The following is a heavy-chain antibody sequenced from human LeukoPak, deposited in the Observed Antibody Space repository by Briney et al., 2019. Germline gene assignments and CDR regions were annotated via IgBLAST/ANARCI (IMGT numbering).Heavy chain of an antibody. CDR3: AKPPLDCGGDCYDVFDY. CDR1: GFTFSSYA. Sequence: PGGSLRLSCAAPGFTFSSYAMSWVRQAPGKGLEWVSAISGSGGSTYYADSVKGRFTISRDNSKNTLYLQMNSLRAEDTAVYYCAKPPLDCGGDCYDVFDYWGQGTLVTVSS. CDR2: ISGSGGST. J-gene: IGHJ4*02. V-gene: IGHV3-23*01. D-gene: IGHD2-21*02.